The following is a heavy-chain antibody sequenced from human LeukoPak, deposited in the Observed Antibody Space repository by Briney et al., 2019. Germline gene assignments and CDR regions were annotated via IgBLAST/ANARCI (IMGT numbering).Heavy chain of an antibody. CDR3: AKAPPRSSSAEFDY. Sequence: GGSLRLSCAASGFTFSSYTMSWVRQAPGKGLEWVSGISGGGGITYYADSVKGRFTISRDNSKHTLYLQMNSLSPEDTAVYYCAKAPPRSSSAEFDYWGQGTLVTVPS. J-gene: IGHJ4*02. CDR2: ISGGGGIT. V-gene: IGHV3-23*01. D-gene: IGHD6-6*01. CDR1: GFTFSSYT.